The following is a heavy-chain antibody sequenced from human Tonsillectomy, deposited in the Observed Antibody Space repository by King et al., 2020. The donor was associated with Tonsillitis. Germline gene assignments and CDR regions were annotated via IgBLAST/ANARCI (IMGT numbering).Heavy chain of an antibody. Sequence: VQLVESGGAFIQPGGSLRLSCAASGFTVSTNYMSWVRQAPGKGLEWISLIYSGGSTYYADSVKGRFTISRDNSKNTLYLQMTTLRAEDTAVYYCARAGVVVADTNYHYFDSWGQGILVTVSS. V-gene: IGHV3-53*01. CDR1: GFTVSTNY. CDR3: ARAGVVVADTNYHYFDS. D-gene: IGHD2-15*01. J-gene: IGHJ4*02. CDR2: IYSGGST.